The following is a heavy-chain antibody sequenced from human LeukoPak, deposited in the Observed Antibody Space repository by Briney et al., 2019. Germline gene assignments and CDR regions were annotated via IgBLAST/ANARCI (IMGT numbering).Heavy chain of an antibody. J-gene: IGHJ4*02. D-gene: IGHD4-17*01. CDR3: ARGYDYGDYFDY. V-gene: IGHV3-53*01. CDR1: GFTVSSNY. CDR2: IYSVGST. Sequence: GGSLRLSCAASGFTVSSNYMSWVRQAPGKGLEWISVIYSVGSTYYADSVKGRFTISRGNSKNTVHLQMNSLRAEDTAVYYCARGYDYGDYFDYWGQGTLVTVSS.